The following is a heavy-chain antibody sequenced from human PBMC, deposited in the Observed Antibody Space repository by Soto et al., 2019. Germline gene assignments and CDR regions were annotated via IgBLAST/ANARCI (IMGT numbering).Heavy chain of an antibody. CDR1: GFTFSSYG. CDR3: AKDGSGSDAFDI. J-gene: IGHJ3*02. CDR2: ISYDGSNK. Sequence: GGSLRLSCTASGFTFSSYGMHWVRQAPGKGLEWVAVISYDGSNKYYADSVKGRFTISRDNSKNTLYLQMNSLRAEDTAVYYCAKDGSGSDAFDIWGQGTMVTVSS. V-gene: IGHV3-30*18. D-gene: IGHD3-22*01.